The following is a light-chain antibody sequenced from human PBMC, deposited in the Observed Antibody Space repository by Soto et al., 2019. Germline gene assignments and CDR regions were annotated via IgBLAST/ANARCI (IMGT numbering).Light chain of an antibody. Sequence: IERTQFPATLSASPGDRATLSCRASQPVNNNLAWYQQKPGQAPRLLIYGVSTRATGISARFSGGGSVTEFTLTISSLQSEDFALYYCQQYEKWPPSITFGQGTRLEIK. J-gene: IGKJ5*01. V-gene: IGKV3-15*01. CDR1: QPVNNN. CDR2: GVS. CDR3: QQYEKWPPSIT.